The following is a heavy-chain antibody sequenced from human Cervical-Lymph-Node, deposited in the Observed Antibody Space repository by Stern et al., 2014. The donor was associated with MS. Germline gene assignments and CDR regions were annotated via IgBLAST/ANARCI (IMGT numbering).Heavy chain of an antibody. D-gene: IGHD4-17*01. CDR3: ARSSTVTPNAFDI. CDR1: GGSISSGGYS. CDR2: IYHSGST. V-gene: IGHV4-30-2*01. J-gene: IGHJ3*02. Sequence: QLQLQESGSGLVKPSQTLSLTCAVSGGSISSGGYSWSLIRQPPGNGLEWIGYIYHSGSTYYTPSLKSRVTISVDRSKNQFSLKLSSVTAADTAVYYCARSSTVTPNAFDIWGQGTMVTVSS.